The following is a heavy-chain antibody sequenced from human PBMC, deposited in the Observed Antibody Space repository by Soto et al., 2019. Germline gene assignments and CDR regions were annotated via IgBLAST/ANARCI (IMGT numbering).Heavy chain of an antibody. CDR2: ISGSGGST. J-gene: IGHJ4*02. CDR3: AKDPAYCSSTSCYY. V-gene: IGHV3-23*01. CDR1: GFTFSSYA. D-gene: IGHD2-2*01. Sequence: LRLSCSASGFTFSSYAMSWVRQAPGKGLEWVSAISGSGGSTYYADSVKGRFTISRDNSKNTLYLQMNSLRAEDTAVYYCAKDPAYCSSTSCYYWGQGTLVTVSS.